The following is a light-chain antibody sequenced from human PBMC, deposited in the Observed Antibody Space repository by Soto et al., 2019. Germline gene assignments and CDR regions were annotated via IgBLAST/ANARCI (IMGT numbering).Light chain of an antibody. Sequence: AIRITHSPSSLSASTVDRVTITCRTSQGISSYLAWYQQKPGKAPKLLIYAASTLQSGVPSRFSGSGSGTDFTLTISCLQSEDFATYYCQKYYSYSLTFGGGTKVDIK. CDR2: AAS. CDR1: QGISSY. CDR3: QKYYSYSLT. V-gene: IGKV1-8*01. J-gene: IGKJ4*01.